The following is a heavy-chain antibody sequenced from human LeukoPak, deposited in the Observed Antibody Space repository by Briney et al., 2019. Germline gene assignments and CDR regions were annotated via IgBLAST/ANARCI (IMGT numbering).Heavy chain of an antibody. V-gene: IGHV1-69*05. D-gene: IGHD6-19*01. CDR3: AKTPIPGIAVAEDY. CDR2: IIPIFGTA. Sequence: SVKVSCKASGGTFSSYAISWVRQAPGKGLEWMGRIIPIFGTANYAQKFQGRVTITTDESTSTAYMELSSLRSEDTAVYYCAKTPIPGIAVAEDYWGQGTLVTVSS. CDR1: GGTFSSYA. J-gene: IGHJ4*02.